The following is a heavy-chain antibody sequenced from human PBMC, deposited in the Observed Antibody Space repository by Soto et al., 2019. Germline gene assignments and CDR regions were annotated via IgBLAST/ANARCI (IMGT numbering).Heavy chain of an antibody. CDR3: ARGAGTGRGRRDIVVVPVPDYMDV. J-gene: IGHJ6*03. CDR1: GFTFSSYG. CDR2: IWYDGSNK. V-gene: IGHV3-33*01. D-gene: IGHD2-2*01. Sequence: QVQLVESGGGVVQPGRSLRLSCAASGFTFSSYGMHWVRQAPGKGLEWVAVIWYDGSNKYYADSVKGRFTISRDNSKNTLYLQMNSLRAEDTAVYYCARGAGTGRGRRDIVVVPVPDYMDVWGKGTTVTVSS.